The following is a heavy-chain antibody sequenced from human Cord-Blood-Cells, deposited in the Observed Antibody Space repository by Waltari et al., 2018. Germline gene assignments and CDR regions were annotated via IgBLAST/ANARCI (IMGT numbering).Heavy chain of an antibody. CDR2: IYYSGST. D-gene: IGHD3-3*01. V-gene: IGHV4-39*01. CDR1: GGSISSSSYY. J-gene: IGHJ4*02. CDR3: ARQASYDFWSGYYYYFDY. Sequence: QLQLQESGPGLVKPSETLSLTCTVSGGSISSSSYYWGWIRQPPGTGLEWIGSIYYSGSTYYNPSLKGRVTISVDTSKNQFSLKLSSVTAADTAVYYCARQASYDFWSGYYYYFDYWGQGTLVTVSS.